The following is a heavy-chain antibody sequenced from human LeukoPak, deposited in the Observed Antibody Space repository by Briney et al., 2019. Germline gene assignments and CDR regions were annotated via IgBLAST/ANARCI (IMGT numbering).Heavy chain of an antibody. V-gene: IGHV3-23*01. Sequence: GGSLRLSCAASGFTFSSYAMSWVRQAPGKGLEWVSAISGSGGSTYYADSVKGRFTISRDNSKNTLYLQMNSLRAEDTAVYYCAKLGDILTGYPYYFDCWGQGTLVTVSS. CDR3: AKLGDILTGYPYYFDC. J-gene: IGHJ4*02. CDR2: ISGSGGST. CDR1: GFTFSSYA. D-gene: IGHD3-9*01.